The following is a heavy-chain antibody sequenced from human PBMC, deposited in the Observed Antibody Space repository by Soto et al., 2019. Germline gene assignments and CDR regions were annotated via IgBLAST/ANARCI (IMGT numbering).Heavy chain of an antibody. V-gene: IGHV3-49*03. Sequence: GGSLRLSCTASGFTFGDYAMSWFRQAPGKGLEWVGFIRSKAYGGTTEYAASVKGRFTISRDDSKSIAYLQMNSLKTEDTAVYYCTRGTYYDFWSGYYIGADYYYGMDVWGQGTTVTV. J-gene: IGHJ6*02. CDR1: GFTFGDYA. D-gene: IGHD3-3*01. CDR2: IRSKAYGGTT. CDR3: TRGTYYDFWSGYYIGADYYYGMDV.